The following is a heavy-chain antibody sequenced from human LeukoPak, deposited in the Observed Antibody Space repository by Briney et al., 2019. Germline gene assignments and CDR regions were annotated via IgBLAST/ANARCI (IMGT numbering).Heavy chain of an antibody. J-gene: IGHJ4*02. Sequence: GESLKISCKGSGYIFSTSWIGWVRQMPGKGLEWMGVIYPGDSETRYSPSFQGQVTISADKSISTAYLQWSSLKASDTAMYYYARHEPSYGVNSPYFDYWGQGTLVTVSS. V-gene: IGHV5-51*01. D-gene: IGHD4-23*01. CDR2: IYPGDSET. CDR3: ARHEPSYGVNSPYFDY. CDR1: GYIFSTSW.